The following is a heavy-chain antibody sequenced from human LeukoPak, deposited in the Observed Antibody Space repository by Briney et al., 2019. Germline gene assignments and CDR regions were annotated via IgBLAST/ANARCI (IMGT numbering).Heavy chain of an antibody. D-gene: IGHD2-15*01. CDR2: TYYRSTWYH. CDR3: AREVAGTYAFDF. V-gene: IGHV6-1*01. J-gene: IGHJ3*01. Sequence: SQTLSLTCAISGDSVSSSSAAWNWIRQSPSRGLEWLGRTYYRSTWYHDYAVSVRGRTTINPDTSKNQFSLQLNSVTPEDTALYYCAREVAGTYAFDFWGQGTMVTVSS. CDR1: GDSVSSSSAA.